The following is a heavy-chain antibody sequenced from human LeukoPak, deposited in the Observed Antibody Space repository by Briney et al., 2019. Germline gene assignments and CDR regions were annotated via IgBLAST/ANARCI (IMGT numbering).Heavy chain of an antibody. CDR1: GYTFTSYY. Sequence: GASVKVSCKASGYTFTSYYMHLVRQAPGQGLEWMGIINPSGGSTSYAQKFQGRVTMTRDTSTSTVYMELSSLRSEDTAVYYCARAEAAAGRVAAPYTNHFDYWGQGTLATVSS. CDR2: INPSGGST. V-gene: IGHV1-46*01. CDR3: ARAEAAAGRVAAPYTNHFDY. D-gene: IGHD6-13*01. J-gene: IGHJ4*02.